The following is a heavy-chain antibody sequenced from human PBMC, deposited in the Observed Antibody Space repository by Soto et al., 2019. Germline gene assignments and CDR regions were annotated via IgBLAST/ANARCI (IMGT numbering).Heavy chain of an antibody. Sequence: QITLKESGPTLVRPTQTLTLTCTFSGFSLSTSGEGVGWIRQPPGKALEWLAVIYWHEERHSSPSLKSRLTITKDTSKNQVVLIMTNMDPVDTGTYYCAHRKGGTFDYWGQGALVTVSS. CDR1: GFSLSTSGEG. D-gene: IGHD1-26*01. CDR3: AHRKGGTFDY. V-gene: IGHV2-5*01. J-gene: IGHJ4*02. CDR2: IYWHEER.